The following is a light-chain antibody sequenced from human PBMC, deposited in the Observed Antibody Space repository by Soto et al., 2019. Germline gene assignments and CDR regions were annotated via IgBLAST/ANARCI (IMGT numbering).Light chain of an antibody. CDR1: SSNIGSNY. Sequence: QSVLTQPPSASGTPGQRVTISCSGSSSNIGSNYVYWYQQLPGTAPKLLIYRNNQRPSGVPDRFSGSKSCTSASLAISGLRSDAEADYYCAAWDDSLSGGVFGTGTKLTVL. CDR2: RNN. J-gene: IGLJ1*01. CDR3: AAWDDSLSGGV. V-gene: IGLV1-47*01.